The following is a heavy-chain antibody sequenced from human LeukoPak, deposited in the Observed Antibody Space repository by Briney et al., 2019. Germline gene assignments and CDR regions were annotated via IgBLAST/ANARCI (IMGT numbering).Heavy chain of an antibody. CDR2: ISYDGSNK. D-gene: IGHD5-18*01. J-gene: IGHJ4*02. CDR3: AKESGFKGRSYGAYFDY. CDR1: GFTFSSYA. V-gene: IGHV3-30-3*01. Sequence: GGSLRLSCAASGFTFSSYAMHWVRQAPGKGLEWVAVISYDGSNKYYADSVKGRFTISRDNSKNTLYLQMNSLRAEDTAVYYCAKESGFKGRSYGAYFDYWGQGTVVTVSS.